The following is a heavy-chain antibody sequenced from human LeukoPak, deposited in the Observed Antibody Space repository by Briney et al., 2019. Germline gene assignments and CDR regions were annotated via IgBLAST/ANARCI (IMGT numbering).Heavy chain of an antibody. CDR1: GYTFTSYD. Sequence: ASVKVSCKASGYTFTSYDINWVRQATGQGLEWMGWMNPNSGNTGYAQKFQGRVTMTRDTSISTAYMELSRLRSDDTAVYYCARYPRAAAGHELNWFDPWGQGTLVTVSS. J-gene: IGHJ5*02. V-gene: IGHV1-8*01. CDR2: MNPNSGNT. D-gene: IGHD6-13*01. CDR3: ARYPRAAAGHELNWFDP.